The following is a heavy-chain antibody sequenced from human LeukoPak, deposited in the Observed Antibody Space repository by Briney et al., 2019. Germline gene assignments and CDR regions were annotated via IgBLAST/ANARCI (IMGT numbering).Heavy chain of an antibody. J-gene: IGHJ6*02. CDR1: GGSISSYY. D-gene: IGHD3-10*01. CDR3: ARGELLPYSYYYGMDV. Sequence: SETLSLTCTVSGGSISSYYWSWIRQPPGKGLEWIGEINHSGSTNHNPSLKSRVTISVDTSKNQFSLKLSSVTAADTAVYYCARGELLPYSYYYGMDVWGQGTTVTVSS. V-gene: IGHV4-34*01. CDR2: INHSGST.